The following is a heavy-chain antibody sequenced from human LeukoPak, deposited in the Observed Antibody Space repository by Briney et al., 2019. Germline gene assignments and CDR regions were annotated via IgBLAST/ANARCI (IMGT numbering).Heavy chain of an antibody. CDR3: ARDPPHY. CDR2: IYYSGST. V-gene: IGHV4-39*07. CDR1: GGSISRSSYY. Sequence: SETLSLTCSVSGGSISRSSYYWGWIRQPPGKGLEWIGSIYYSGSTYYNPSLKSRVTMSVDTSKNQFSLKLSSVTAADTAVYYCARDPPHYWGQGTLVTVSS. J-gene: IGHJ4*02.